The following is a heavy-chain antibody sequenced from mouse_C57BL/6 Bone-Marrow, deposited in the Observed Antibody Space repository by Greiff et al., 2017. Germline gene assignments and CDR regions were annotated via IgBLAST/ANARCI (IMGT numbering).Heavy chain of an antibody. CDR1: GFTFSSYA. D-gene: IGHD1-1*01. V-gene: IGHV5-4*01. Sequence: EVQLVESGGGLVKPGGSLKLSCAASGFTFSSYAMSWVRQTPEKRLEWVATISDGGSYTYYPDNVKGRFTISRDNAKNNLYLQMSHLKSEDTAMYYCAREPYYYGSSHWYFDVWGTGTTVTVSS. CDR2: ISDGGSYT. CDR3: AREPYYYGSSHWYFDV. J-gene: IGHJ1*03.